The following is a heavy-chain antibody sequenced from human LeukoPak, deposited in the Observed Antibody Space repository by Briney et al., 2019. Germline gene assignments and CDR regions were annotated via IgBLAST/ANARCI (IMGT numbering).Heavy chain of an antibody. D-gene: IGHD1-26*01. CDR1: GFTFDDYA. J-gene: IGHJ4*02. V-gene: IGHV3-9*01. CDR2: ISWNSGSI. Sequence: GGSLRLSCAASGFTFDDYAMHWVRQAPGKGLEWVSGISWNSGSIGYADSVKGRFTISRDNAKNSLYLQMNSLRAEDTALYYCAKDISGSHEVRYFDYCGQGTLVTVSS. CDR3: AKDISGSHEVRYFDY.